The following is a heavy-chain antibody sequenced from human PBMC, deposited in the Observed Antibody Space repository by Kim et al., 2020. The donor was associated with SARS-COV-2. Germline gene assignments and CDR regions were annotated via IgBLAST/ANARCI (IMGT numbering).Heavy chain of an antibody. J-gene: IGHJ4*02. CDR2: IYYSGIT. D-gene: IGHD3-10*01. V-gene: IGHV4-59*12. Sequence: SETLSLTCSVSGGSINTYYWNWIRQPPGKGLEWIGFIYYSGITKYNPSLKNRLTISRDTSKNNFSLKLTSVTPADTAVYYCATFGSSYGSGTYFDYWGQG. CDR1: GGSINTYY. CDR3: ATFGSSYGSGTYFDY.